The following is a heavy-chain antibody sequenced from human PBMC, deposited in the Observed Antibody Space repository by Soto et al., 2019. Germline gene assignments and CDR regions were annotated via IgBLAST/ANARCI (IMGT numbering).Heavy chain of an antibody. Sequence: PGESLKISCKGSGCSFTSYWIGWVRQMPGKGLEWMGITYPGDSDTRYSPSFQGQVTISADKSISTAYLQWSSLKASDTAMYYCARRSSSWYDYYYYGMDVWGQGTTVTVS. D-gene: IGHD6-13*01. J-gene: IGHJ6*02. CDR3: ARRSSSWYDYYYYGMDV. CDR2: TYPGDSDT. V-gene: IGHV5-51*01. CDR1: GCSFTSYW.